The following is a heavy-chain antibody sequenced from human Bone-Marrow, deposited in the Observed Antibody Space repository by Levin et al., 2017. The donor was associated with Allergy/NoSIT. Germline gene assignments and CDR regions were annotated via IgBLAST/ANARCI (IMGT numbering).Heavy chain of an antibody. V-gene: IGHV3-23*01. CDR2: ITGSGGGT. CDR1: TFTFSRFA. Sequence: LSLTCAASTFTFSRFAMSWVRQAPGKGLEWVSTITGSGGGTENADSVKGRFTIPRANSKNTLYLQMNSLRAEDTAVYDCATEAVTGEFDYWGQGTLVTVSS. J-gene: IGHJ4*02. CDR3: ATEAVTGEFDY. D-gene: IGHD2-21*02.